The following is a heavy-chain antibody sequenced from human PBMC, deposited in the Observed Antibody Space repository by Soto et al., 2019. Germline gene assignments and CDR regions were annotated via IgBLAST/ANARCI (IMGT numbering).Heavy chain of an antibody. CDR1: GYTFTSYG. J-gene: IGHJ4*02. CDR2: ISAYNGNT. V-gene: IGHV1-18*01. Sequence: GASVKVSCKASGYTFTSYGISWVRQAPGQGLEWMGWISAYNGNTNYAQKLQGRVTMTTDTSTSTAYMELRSLRSDDTAVYYCARVTGIALHGTIDYWGQGTLVTVSS. D-gene: IGHD6-13*01. CDR3: ARVTGIALHGTIDY.